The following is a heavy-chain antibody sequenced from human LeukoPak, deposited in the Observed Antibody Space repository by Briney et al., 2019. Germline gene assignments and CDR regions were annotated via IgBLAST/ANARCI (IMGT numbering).Heavy chain of an antibody. CDR1: GFTVSSNY. CDR3: ARHDGGFGPFDY. V-gene: IGHV3-53*01. J-gene: IGHJ4*02. Sequence: GGSLRLSCAVSGFTVSSNYINWVRQAPGKGLEWVSIIYSGGNTYYADSVKGRFTISRDNSKNTLYIQMNSLRVEDTAVYYCARHDGGFGPFDYWGQGTPVTVSS. D-gene: IGHD4-23*01. CDR2: IYSGGNT.